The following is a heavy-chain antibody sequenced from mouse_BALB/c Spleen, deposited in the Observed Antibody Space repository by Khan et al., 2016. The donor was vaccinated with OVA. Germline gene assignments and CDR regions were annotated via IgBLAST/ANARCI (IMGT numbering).Heavy chain of an antibody. Sequence: VQLKESGPGLVKPSQSLSLTCTVTGYSITSDYAWNWIRQFPGNQLEWMGYISYSGNTNYNPSLNSRISITRDTSKNQFFLQLNSVTTEDTATYYGARVYGGDFDYWGQGTTLTVSS. CDR2: ISYSGNT. V-gene: IGHV3-2*02. D-gene: IGHD1-1*01. CDR3: ARVYGGDFDY. J-gene: IGHJ2*01. CDR1: GYSITSDYA.